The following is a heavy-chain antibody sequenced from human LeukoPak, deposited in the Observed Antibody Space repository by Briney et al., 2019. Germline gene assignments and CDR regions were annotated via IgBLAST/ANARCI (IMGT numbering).Heavy chain of an antibody. Sequence: GGSLRLSCAASGFTFNNYAVSWVRQAPGKGLEWVSGISGTGSYTYYADSVKGRFTISRDNSKNTLYLQMNSLTAEDTAVYYCARVGVVPAAIPDGFDIWGQGTMVTVSS. V-gene: IGHV3-23*01. CDR3: ARVGVVPAAIPDGFDI. CDR2: ISGTGSYT. D-gene: IGHD2-2*01. J-gene: IGHJ3*02. CDR1: GFTFNNYA.